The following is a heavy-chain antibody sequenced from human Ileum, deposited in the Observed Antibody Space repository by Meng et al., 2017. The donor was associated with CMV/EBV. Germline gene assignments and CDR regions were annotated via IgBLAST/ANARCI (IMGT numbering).Heavy chain of an antibody. CDR1: GFSLSTSGVG. CDR2: ISWNDDA. Sequence: SGPTLVKPTQTVTLTCTFSGFSLSTSGVGVGWSRQPPGKALEWLALISWNDDARYSPSLKTRLTITKDTSKNQVVLIMTNMDPGDTATYDCAHSSWNYGLYCFDYWGQGTLVTVSS. J-gene: IGHJ4*02. V-gene: IGHV2-5*01. D-gene: IGHD1-7*01. CDR3: AHSSWNYGLYCFDY.